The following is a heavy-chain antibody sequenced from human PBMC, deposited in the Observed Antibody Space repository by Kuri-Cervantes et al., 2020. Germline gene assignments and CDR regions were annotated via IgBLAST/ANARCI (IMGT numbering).Heavy chain of an antibody. D-gene: IGHD1-26*01. CDR1: GFTFTSSA. Sequence: SVKVSCKASGFTFTSSAVQWVRQARGQRLEWIGWIVVGSGNTNYAQKFQERVTITRDMSTSTVYMELSSLRSEDTAVYYCARAGTVGPTTGYFDYWGQGTLVTVSS. J-gene: IGHJ4*02. CDR3: ARAGTVGPTTGYFDY. V-gene: IGHV1-58*01. CDR2: IVVGSGNT.